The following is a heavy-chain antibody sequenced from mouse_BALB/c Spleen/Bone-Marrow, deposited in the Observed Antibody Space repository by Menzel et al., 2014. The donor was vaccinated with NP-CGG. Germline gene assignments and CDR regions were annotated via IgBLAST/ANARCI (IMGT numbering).Heavy chain of an antibody. CDR2: ISGGGIYT. CDR3: ARHAYYDQTEVSFVY. CDR1: GFTFSSYG. V-gene: IGHV5-9-2*01. Sequence: EVKLVESGGNLVKSGGSLKLSCAASGFTFSSYGMSWVRQTPEKRLEWVATISGGGIYTFYPDSVKGRFSISRDNAKNNLYLQLSSLRSEDTALYYCARHAYYDQTEVSFVYWGQGTLVTVSA. J-gene: IGHJ3*01. D-gene: IGHD2-4*01.